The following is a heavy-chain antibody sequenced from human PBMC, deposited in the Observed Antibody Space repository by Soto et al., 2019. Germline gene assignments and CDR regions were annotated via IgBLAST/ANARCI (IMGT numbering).Heavy chain of an antibody. J-gene: IGHJ4*02. Sequence: GGSLRLSCAASGFTFSSYAMSWVRQAPGKGLEWVSAISGSGGSTYYADSVKGRFTISRDNSKNTLYLQMNSLRAEDTAVYYCAKSDCSSTSCPSIAAAGYWGQGTLVTVSS. D-gene: IGHD2-2*01. CDR1: GFTFSSYA. CDR2: ISGSGGST. CDR3: AKSDCSSTSCPSIAAAGY. V-gene: IGHV3-23*01.